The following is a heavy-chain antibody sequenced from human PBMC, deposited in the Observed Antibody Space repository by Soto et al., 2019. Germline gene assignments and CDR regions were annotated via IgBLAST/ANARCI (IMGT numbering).Heavy chain of an antibody. D-gene: IGHD3-10*01. CDR1: GFTFSSYG. J-gene: IGHJ6*02. V-gene: IGHV3-30*18. CDR2: ITYDGSNK. Sequence: PGGSLRLSCAASGFTFSSYGIHWVRQAPGKGLEWVAVITYDGSNKYYADSVKGRFTISRDNSKNTLYLQMNSLGAEDTAVYYCAKILWFGEPHPTYGIDVWGQGTTVTVSS. CDR3: AKILWFGEPHPTYGIDV.